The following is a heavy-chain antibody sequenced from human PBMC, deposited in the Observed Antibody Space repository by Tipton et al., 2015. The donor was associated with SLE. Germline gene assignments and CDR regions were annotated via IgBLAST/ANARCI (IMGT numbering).Heavy chain of an antibody. Sequence: QLVQSGAKVKKPGASVKVSCKASGYTFTGYYMHWVRQAPGQGLEWMGRINPNSGGTNYAQKFQGRVTMTRDTSISTAYMELSRLRSDDTAVYYCARDLIWETLHGMDVWGQGTTVTVSS. CDR2: INPNSGGT. V-gene: IGHV1-2*06. D-gene: IGHD1-26*01. J-gene: IGHJ6*02. CDR1: GYTFTGYY. CDR3: ARDLIWETLHGMDV.